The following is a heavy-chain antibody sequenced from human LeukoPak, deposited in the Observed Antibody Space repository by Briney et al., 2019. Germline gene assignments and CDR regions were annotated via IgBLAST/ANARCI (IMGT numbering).Heavy chain of an antibody. Sequence: PGGSLRLSCAASGFTFSSYSMNWVRQAPGKGLEWVSSISSSSSYIYYADSVKGRFTISRDNAKNSLYLQMNSLRAEDTALYYCAKDGYSSSWYGGNWFDPWGQGTLVTVSS. V-gene: IGHV3-21*04. CDR2: ISSSSSYI. D-gene: IGHD6-13*01. CDR3: AKDGYSSSWYGGNWFDP. CDR1: GFTFSSYS. J-gene: IGHJ5*02.